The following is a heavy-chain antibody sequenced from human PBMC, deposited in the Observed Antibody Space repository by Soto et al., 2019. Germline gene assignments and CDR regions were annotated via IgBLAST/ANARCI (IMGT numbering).Heavy chain of an antibody. CDR3: ARDRGSYSGYDYFDY. CDR1: GGSISSYY. Sequence: QVQLQESGPGLVKPSETLSLTCTVSGGSISSYYWSWIRQPPGKGLEWIGYIYYSGSTNYNPSLKSRVTISVDTSKNQCSLKLSSVTAADTAVYYCARDRGSYSGYDYFDYWGQGTLVTVSS. V-gene: IGHV4-59*01. J-gene: IGHJ4*02. CDR2: IYYSGST. D-gene: IGHD5-12*01.